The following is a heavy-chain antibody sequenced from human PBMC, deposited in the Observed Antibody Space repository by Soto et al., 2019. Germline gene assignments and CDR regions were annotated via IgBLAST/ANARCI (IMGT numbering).Heavy chain of an antibody. CDR1: GFTFSSYS. CDR2: IITITGFI. J-gene: IGHJ4*02. D-gene: IGHD5-12*01. Sequence: EVQLVESGGGLVKPGGSLRLSCAASGFTFSSYSMNWVRQAPGKGLEWVSIITITGFIDYADSVKVRFTISRDNAKSSLYLQMNSLRAEDTAVYYCARDSREYNAYDYNWGQGTLVTVSS. V-gene: IGHV3-21*02. CDR3: ARDSREYNAYDYN.